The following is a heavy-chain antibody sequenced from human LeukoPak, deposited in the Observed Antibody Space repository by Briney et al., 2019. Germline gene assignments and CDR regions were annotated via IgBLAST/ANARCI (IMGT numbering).Heavy chain of an antibody. D-gene: IGHD5-18*01. J-gene: IGHJ4*02. CDR3: ARGGGTAMVQPFDY. V-gene: IGHV5-51*01. CDR1: GYSFNSYW. Sequence: GESLNISCKGSGYSFNSYWIGWVRQTPGKGLEWMGIIYPGDSDTRYSPSFQGKVTISTDESITTPSLQWSSLKASDTAMYYCARGGGTAMVQPFDYWGQGTLVTVSS. CDR2: IYPGDSDT.